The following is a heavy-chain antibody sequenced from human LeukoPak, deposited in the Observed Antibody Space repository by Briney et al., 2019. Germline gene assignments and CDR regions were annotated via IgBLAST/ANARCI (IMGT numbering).Heavy chain of an antibody. J-gene: IGHJ4*02. D-gene: IGHD3-9*01. CDR2: ISGSSSHI. CDR1: EFTFSIYS. V-gene: IGHV3-21*01. CDR3: ARGQEDDILTGPFDY. Sequence: GGSLRLSCAASEFTFSIYSMNWVRQAPGQGLEWVSSISGSSSHIFYADSVKGRFTISRDNAKNSLYLQMNSLRAEDTAVYYCARGQEDDILTGPFDYWGQGTLVTVSS.